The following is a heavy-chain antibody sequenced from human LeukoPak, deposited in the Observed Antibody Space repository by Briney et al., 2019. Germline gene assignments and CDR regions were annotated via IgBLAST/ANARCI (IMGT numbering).Heavy chain of an antibody. J-gene: IGHJ4*02. Sequence: PGGSLRLSCAASRFSFSSYWMSWVRQAPGKGLEWVANIKQDGSDKYYVDSVRGRFTISRDNAKRSLYLQMNSLRAEDTAVYYCARLGARQMLEYWGQGTLVTVSS. CDR2: IKQDGSDK. CDR1: RFSFSSYW. CDR3: ARLGARQMLEY. V-gene: IGHV3-7*01. D-gene: IGHD4-17*01.